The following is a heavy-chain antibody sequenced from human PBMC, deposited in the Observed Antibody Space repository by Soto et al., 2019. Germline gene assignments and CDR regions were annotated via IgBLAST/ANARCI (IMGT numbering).Heavy chain of an antibody. D-gene: IGHD2-8*02. Sequence: QVQLQQWGAGLLKPSETLSLTCAVYGGSFSGYSWTWIRQPPGTGLEWIGEINHSGSTNYNPFLKSRVTISVDTSKNQFSLKLTSVIAADTAVYYCARDKITGLFDYWGQGTLVTVSS. CDR2: INHSGST. J-gene: IGHJ4*02. V-gene: IGHV4-34*01. CDR3: ARDKITGLFDY. CDR1: GGSFSGYS.